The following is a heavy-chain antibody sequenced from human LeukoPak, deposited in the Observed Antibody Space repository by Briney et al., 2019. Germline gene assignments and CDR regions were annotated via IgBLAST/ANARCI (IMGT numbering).Heavy chain of an antibody. CDR1: GYTFSRYW. V-gene: IGHV3-7*01. CDR3: GRESNLVQWLVHKGSYY. Sequence: GGSLRLSCAASGYTFSRYWLSCVRQAPGGGLEWVANIKQDGGEKYYVESLKGRFTISRDTAKNSLSLQMNTLTAADTAVYYCGRESNLVQWLVHKGSYYCGQGTLVTVSS. D-gene: IGHD6-19*01. J-gene: IGHJ4*02. CDR2: IKQDGGEK.